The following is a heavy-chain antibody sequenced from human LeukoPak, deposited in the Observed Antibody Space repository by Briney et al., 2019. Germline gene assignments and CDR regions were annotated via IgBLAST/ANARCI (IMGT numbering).Heavy chain of an antibody. CDR1: GYTFTSYD. CDR3: ARGLDCGGDCYLGGWFDP. D-gene: IGHD2-21*02. V-gene: IGHV1-8*01. J-gene: IGHJ5*02. CDR2: MNPNSGNT. Sequence: ASVKVSCKASGYTFTSYDINWVRQATGQGLEWMGWMNPNSGNTGYAQKFQGRVTMTRNTSISTAYMELSSLRSEDTAAYYCARGLDCGGDCYLGGWFDPWGQGTLVTVSS.